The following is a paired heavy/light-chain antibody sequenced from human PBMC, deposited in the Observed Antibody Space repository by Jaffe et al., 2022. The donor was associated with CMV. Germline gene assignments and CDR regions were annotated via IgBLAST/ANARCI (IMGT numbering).Light chain of an antibody. Sequence: VVLTQSPATLSLSPGERATLSCRASQSVSSFLAWYQQKPGQAPRLLIYDASKRATGIPARFSGSGSGTDFTLTISSLEPEDFAVYYCQQRSNWLLTFGGGTKVEIK. CDR2: DAS. CDR3: QQRSNWLLT. CDR1: QSVSSF. V-gene: IGKV3-11*01. J-gene: IGKJ4*01.
Heavy chain of an antibody. J-gene: IGHJ5*01. V-gene: IGHV3-48*02. D-gene: IGHD2-2*02. CDR1: GFTFSTYS. CDR2: ISGFTKTL. Sequence: EVRLVESGGSLVQPGGSLRLSCVASGFTFSTYSMNWVRQAPGKGLEWVAYISGFTKTLYYADSVKGRFTISRDNPRNSLYLQMNSLTDEDTAVYYCARAYCSGTSCYTGVWFDSWGQGTLVTVSS. CDR3: ARAYCSGTSCYTGVWFDS.